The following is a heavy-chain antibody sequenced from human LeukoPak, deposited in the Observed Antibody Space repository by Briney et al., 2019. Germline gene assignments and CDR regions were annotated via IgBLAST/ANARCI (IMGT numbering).Heavy chain of an antibody. Sequence: GGSLRLSCAASGFTFSDYYMSWIRQAPGKGLEWVSSISSSSSYIYYADSVKGRFTISRDNAKNSLYLQMNSLRAEDTAVYYCARGSRAIYGDYDGFDYWGQGTLVTVSS. V-gene: IGHV3-11*06. CDR2: ISSSSSYI. CDR3: ARGSRAIYGDYDGFDY. CDR1: GFTFSDYY. J-gene: IGHJ4*02. D-gene: IGHD4-17*01.